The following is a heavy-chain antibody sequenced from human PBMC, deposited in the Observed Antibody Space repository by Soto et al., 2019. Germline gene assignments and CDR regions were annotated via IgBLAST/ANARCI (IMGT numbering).Heavy chain of an antibody. D-gene: IGHD4-17*01. CDR3: ARSPVGTTVTTLIFDY. J-gene: IGHJ4*02. CDR2: IIPIFGTA. Sequence: QVQLVQSGAEVQKPGSSVKVSCKASGGTFSSYAISWVRQAPGQGLEWMGGIIPIFGTANYAQKFQGRVTITADESTSTAYMELSSLRSEDTAVYYCARSPVGTTVTTLIFDYWGQGTLVTVSS. CDR1: GGTFSSYA. V-gene: IGHV1-69*01.